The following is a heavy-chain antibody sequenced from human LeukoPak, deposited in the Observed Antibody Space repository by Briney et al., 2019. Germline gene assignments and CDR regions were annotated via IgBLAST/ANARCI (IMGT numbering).Heavy chain of an antibody. CDR2: ISYDGSNK. V-gene: IGHV3-30*03. CDR3: ARVAYDILTGYSTVNDAFDI. Sequence: PGRSLRLSCAASGFTFSSYGMHWVRQAPGKGLEWVAVISYDGSNKYYADSVKGRFTISRDNSKNTLYLQMNSLRAEDTAVYYCARVAYDILTGYSTVNDAFDIWGQGTMVTVSS. D-gene: IGHD3-9*01. CDR1: GFTFSSYG. J-gene: IGHJ3*02.